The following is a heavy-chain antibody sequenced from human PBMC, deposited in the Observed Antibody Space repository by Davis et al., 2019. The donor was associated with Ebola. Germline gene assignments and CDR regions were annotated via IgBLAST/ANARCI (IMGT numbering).Heavy chain of an antibody. J-gene: IGHJ5*02. D-gene: IGHD2-21*02. CDR3: ARHVQPCTDCYNWFDP. V-gene: IGHV5-51*01. Sequence: PGGSLRLSCKASRYSFGNYWIGWVRQMPGKGLEWMGIVYPDNSESRYSPSFQGQVTISADKSISTAYLQWSSLKASDTAMYYCARHVQPCTDCYNWFDPWGQGTLVTVSS. CDR1: RYSFGNYW. CDR2: VYPDNSES.